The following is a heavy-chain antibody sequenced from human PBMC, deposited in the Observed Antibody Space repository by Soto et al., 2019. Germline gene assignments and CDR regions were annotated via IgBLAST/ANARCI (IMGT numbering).Heavy chain of an antibody. V-gene: IGHV3-13*01. Sequence: EVQLVESGGGLVQPGGSLRLSCAASGFTFSSYDMHWVRQATGKGLEWVSAIDIAGNTYYPVSVRGRFTISRENAKNSLYLQINTLRASDTAVYYCAREGERGSGDSVDALDVWGQGTLVTVSS. CDR1: GFTFSSYD. J-gene: IGHJ3*01. CDR2: IDIAGNT. CDR3: AREGERGSGDSVDALDV. D-gene: IGHD3-10*01.